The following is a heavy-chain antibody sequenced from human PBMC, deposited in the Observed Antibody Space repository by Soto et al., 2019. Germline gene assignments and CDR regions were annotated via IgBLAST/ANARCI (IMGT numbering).Heavy chain of an antibody. CDR3: ARPIPPHGIAAAGKNDY. CDR1: GFTVSSNY. D-gene: IGHD6-13*01. Sequence: GGSLRLSCAASGFTVSSNYMSWVRQAPGKGLEWVSVIYSGGSTYYADSVKGRFTISRDNSKNTLYLQMNSLRAEDTAVYYCARPIPPHGIAAAGKNDYWGQGTLVTVSS. V-gene: IGHV3-66*04. J-gene: IGHJ4*02. CDR2: IYSGGST.